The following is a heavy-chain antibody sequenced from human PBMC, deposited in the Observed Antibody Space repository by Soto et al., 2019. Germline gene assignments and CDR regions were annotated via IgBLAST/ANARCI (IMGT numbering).Heavy chain of an antibody. V-gene: IGHV4-34*01. CDR1: GGSSSGYY. J-gene: IGHJ3*02. D-gene: IGHD2-2*01. Sequence: QVQLQQWGAGLLKPSETLSLTCAVSGGSSSGYYWTWIRQTPGKGLESIGEINHSGSTNYEPSLKSRVSISADTSKKQFSLNLTSVTAADTPVYYCARGECSSVYCFTRWALDIWGQGTVVTVSS. CDR2: INHSGST. CDR3: ARGECSSVYCFTRWALDI.